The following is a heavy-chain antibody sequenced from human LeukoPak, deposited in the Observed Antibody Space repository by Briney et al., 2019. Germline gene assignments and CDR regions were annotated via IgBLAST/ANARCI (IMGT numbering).Heavy chain of an antibody. D-gene: IGHD3-3*01. CDR3: ARDQYDTWSRRGNFDS. CDR1: GFIFGKYW. Sequence: GGSLRLSCAASGFIFGKYWMSWVRQAPGKGLEWVANIKLDGSEKNYVDSVKGRFTISRDNTKNSLYLQMNSLRAGDTAVFYCARDQYDTWSRRGNFDSWGQGTLVIVSS. J-gene: IGHJ4*02. V-gene: IGHV3-7*03. CDR2: IKLDGSEK.